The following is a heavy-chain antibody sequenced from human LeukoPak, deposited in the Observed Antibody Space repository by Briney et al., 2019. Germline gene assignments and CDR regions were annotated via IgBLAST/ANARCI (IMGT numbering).Heavy chain of an antibody. CDR1: GYTFTGYY. V-gene: IGHV1-2*02. J-gene: IGHJ6*03. CDR2: INPDSGGT. D-gene: IGHD4-11*01. CDR3: ASGYSDYADYYNYYMDV. Sequence: ASVKVSCKASGYTFTGYYMHWVRQAPGQGLEWMGWINPDSGGTNYAQKFQGRVTMTRDTSITTAYMELSRLSSDDTALYYCASGYSDYADYYNYYMDVWGKGTTVTVSS.